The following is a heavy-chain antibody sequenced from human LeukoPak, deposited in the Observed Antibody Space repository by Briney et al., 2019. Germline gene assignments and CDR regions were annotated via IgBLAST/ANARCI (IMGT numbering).Heavy chain of an antibody. D-gene: IGHD6-6*01. CDR1: GFTFSNYW. CDR2: INQDGSTK. Sequence: GGSLRLSCAASGFTFSNYWMTWVRHAPGKGLEWVANINQDGSTKYYVDSVKGRFTISRDNAKNSVYLQVNSLTAEDTALYYCARIGYSSSSLDYWGQGTLVIVSS. J-gene: IGHJ4*02. V-gene: IGHV3-7*01. CDR3: ARIGYSSSSLDY.